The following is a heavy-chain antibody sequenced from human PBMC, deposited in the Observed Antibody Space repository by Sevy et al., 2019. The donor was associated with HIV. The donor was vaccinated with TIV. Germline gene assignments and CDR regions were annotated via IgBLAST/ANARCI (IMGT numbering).Heavy chain of an antibody. J-gene: IGHJ4*02. CDR3: ATYDSSGSLFDY. Sequence: SETLSLTCTVSGGSISSYYWSWIRQPPGKGLEWIGYIYYSGSTNYNPSLKSRVTISVDTSKNQFSLKLSSVTAAETAVYYCATYDSSGSLFDYWGQGTLVTVSS. CDR2: IYYSGST. D-gene: IGHD3-22*01. V-gene: IGHV4-59*01. CDR1: GGSISSYY.